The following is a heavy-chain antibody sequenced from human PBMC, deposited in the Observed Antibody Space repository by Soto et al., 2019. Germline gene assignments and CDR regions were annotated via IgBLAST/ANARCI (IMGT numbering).Heavy chain of an antibody. Sequence: QVQLVQSGAEVKKPGSAVKVSCKASGGTVSSYAISWVRQAPGEGLEWMGGIIPIFGTANYAQKFQGRVTITADESTSTAYMELSSLRAEDTAVYYCARKGENYDFWSGYYLYWGQGTRVTVSA. CDR1: GGTVSSYA. D-gene: IGHD3-3*01. V-gene: IGHV1-69*01. CDR3: ARKGENYDFWSGYYLY. CDR2: IIPIFGTA. J-gene: IGHJ4*02.